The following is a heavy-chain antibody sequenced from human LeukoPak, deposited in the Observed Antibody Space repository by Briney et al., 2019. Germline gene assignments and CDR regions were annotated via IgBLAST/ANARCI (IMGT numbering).Heavy chain of an antibody. V-gene: IGHV4-59*01. D-gene: IGHD1-1*01. J-gene: IGHJ3*02. CDR1: DGSISNYY. CDR2: ISNSGST. Sequence: SETLSLTCSVFDGSISNYYWSWIRQPPGEGLEWIGYISNSGSTNYNPSLKSRVTISVDTSKNQLSLRLSSVTAADTAVYHCVRLQPNTGEWAFDIWGQGTMVSVSS. CDR3: VRLQPNTGEWAFDI.